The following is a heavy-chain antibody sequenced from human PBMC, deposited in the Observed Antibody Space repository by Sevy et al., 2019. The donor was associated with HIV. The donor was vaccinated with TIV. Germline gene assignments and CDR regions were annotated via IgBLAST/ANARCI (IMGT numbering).Heavy chain of an antibody. CDR3: ARDPPYGSGSYYDNWFDP. Sequence: SETLSLTCTVSGYSISSGYYWGWIRQPPGKGLEWIGSIYHSGSTYYNPSLKSRVTISVDTSKNQFSLKLGSVTAADTAVYYCARDPPYGSGSYYDNWFDPWGQGTLVTVSS. CDR1: GYSISSGYY. CDR2: IYHSGST. J-gene: IGHJ5*02. D-gene: IGHD3-10*01. V-gene: IGHV4-38-2*02.